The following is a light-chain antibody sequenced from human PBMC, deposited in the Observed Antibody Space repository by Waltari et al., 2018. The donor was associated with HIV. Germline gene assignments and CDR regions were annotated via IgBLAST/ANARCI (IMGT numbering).Light chain of an antibody. V-gene: IGKV1-9*01. J-gene: IGKJ4*01. CDR2: DAS. CDR1: QGISTS. CDR3: QQLHTYPHS. Sequence: DIQLTQSPSFLSASLKDRVTITCLTSQGISTSLAWYQQRPGQAPELRIYDASVLHTGVPSRFSGSGSGTRFTLTISSLQPDDFGVYYCQQLHTYPHSFGGGTNVE.